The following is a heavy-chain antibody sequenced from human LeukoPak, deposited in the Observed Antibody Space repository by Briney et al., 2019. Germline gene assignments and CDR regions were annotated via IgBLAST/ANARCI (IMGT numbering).Heavy chain of an antibody. Sequence: GESLKISCKGSGYSFTSYWIGWVRQIPGKGLEWVGIIYPGDSDTRYSPSFQGQVTISADKSISTAYLQWSSLKASDTAMYYCARLVGDYYDSTANWFDPWGQGILVTVSS. J-gene: IGHJ5*02. V-gene: IGHV5-51*01. CDR1: GYSFTSYW. CDR3: ARLVGDYYDSTANWFDP. CDR2: IYPGDSDT. D-gene: IGHD3-22*01.